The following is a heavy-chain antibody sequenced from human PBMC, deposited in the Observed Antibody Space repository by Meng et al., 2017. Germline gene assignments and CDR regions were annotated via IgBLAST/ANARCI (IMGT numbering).Heavy chain of an antibody. CDR2: ISAYNGNT. CDR3: ARGGEGSGGPGLDY. V-gene: IGHV1-18*01. CDR1: GYTFTSYG. D-gene: IGHD2-8*02. J-gene: IGHJ4*02. Sequence: ASVKVSCKGSGYTFTSYGIGWVRQAPGQGLEWMGWISAYNGNTSYTQKLQGRVTLTTDTSTSTAYMELRSLRSDDTAVYYCARGGEGSGGPGLDYWGQGTLVTVSS.